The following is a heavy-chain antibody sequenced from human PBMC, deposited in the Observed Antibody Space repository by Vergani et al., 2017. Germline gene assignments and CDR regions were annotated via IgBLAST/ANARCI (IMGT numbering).Heavy chain of an antibody. V-gene: IGHV4-61*01. Sequence: QVQLQESGPGLVKPSETLSLTCTVSGYSISSAYYWSWIRQPPGKGLEWIGYIYSTGSTNYNPSLNSRVTMSVDTSKNQFSLKLRSVTAADTAVYFCARVMYRDEASTGYRLEGMDIWGQGTTVTISS. J-gene: IGHJ6*02. CDR3: ARVMYRDEASTGYRLEGMDI. CDR2: IYSTGST. D-gene: IGHD3-9*01. CDR1: GYSISSAYY.